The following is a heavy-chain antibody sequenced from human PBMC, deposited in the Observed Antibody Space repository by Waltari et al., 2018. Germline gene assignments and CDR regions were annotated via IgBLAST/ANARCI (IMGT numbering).Heavy chain of an antibody. Sequence: QSGAEVKKPGASVKVSCKASGYTFTSYAMHWVRQAPGQRLEWMGWINDGNGNTKYSQKFQGRVTITRDTSASTAYMELSSLRSEDTAVYYCARDIVVVVAANGTDYYYYYGMDVWGQGTTVTVSS. J-gene: IGHJ6*02. V-gene: IGHV1-3*01. CDR1: GYTFTSYA. D-gene: IGHD2-15*01. CDR3: ARDIVVVVAANGTDYYYYYGMDV. CDR2: INDGNGNT.